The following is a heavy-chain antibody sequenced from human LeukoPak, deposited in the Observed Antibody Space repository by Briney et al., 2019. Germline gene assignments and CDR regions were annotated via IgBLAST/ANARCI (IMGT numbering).Heavy chain of an antibody. J-gene: IGHJ6*02. CDR3: ARFAGFGYPLYYYYYGMDV. Sequence: GGSLRLSCAASGFTFSSYWMSWVRQAPGKGLEWVANIKQDGGEKYYVDSVKGRFTISRDNAKNSLYLQMNSLRAEDTAVYYCARFAGFGYPLYYYYYGMDVWGQGTTVTVSS. CDR2: IKQDGGEK. CDR1: GFTFSSYW. V-gene: IGHV3-7*01. D-gene: IGHD3-10*01.